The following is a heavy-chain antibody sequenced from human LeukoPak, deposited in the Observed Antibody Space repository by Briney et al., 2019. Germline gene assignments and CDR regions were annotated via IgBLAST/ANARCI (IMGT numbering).Heavy chain of an antibody. Sequence: AGGSLRLSCAASGFTFSNYAMNWVRQAPGKGLEWVSAISGSGAATFNADSVKGRFTIPRDNSKNTPYLQMNSLRAEDTAVYYCAKDLSSGWYPYYFDFWGRGTLVTVSS. CDR2: ISGSGAAT. V-gene: IGHV3-23*01. CDR3: AKDLSSGWYPYYFDF. CDR1: GFTFSNYA. J-gene: IGHJ4*02. D-gene: IGHD6-19*01.